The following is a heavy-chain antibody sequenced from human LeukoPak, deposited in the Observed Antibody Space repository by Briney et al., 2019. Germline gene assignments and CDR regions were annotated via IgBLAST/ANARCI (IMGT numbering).Heavy chain of an antibody. J-gene: IGHJ6*02. CDR3: ARVLPDSSSWYWDVYYYYGMDV. Sequence: GGSLRLSCAASGLTFSSYAMSWVRQAPGKGLEWVSVIYSGGSTYYADSVKGRFTISRDNSKNTLYLQMNSLRAEDTAVYYCARVLPDSSSWYWDVYYYYGMDVWGQGTTVTVSS. CDR1: GLTFSSYA. CDR2: IYSGGST. V-gene: IGHV3-66*01. D-gene: IGHD6-13*01.